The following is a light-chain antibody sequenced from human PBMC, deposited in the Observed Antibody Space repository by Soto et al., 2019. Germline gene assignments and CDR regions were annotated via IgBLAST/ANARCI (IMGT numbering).Light chain of an antibody. CDR1: QSVSSSY. Sequence: EIVLTQSPVTLSLSPGERATLSCRASQSVSSSYLGWYQQKPGQAPRLLIFGTSNRATDIPDRFSGGGAGTDCTLTISRLEAEECGMYYCQQYGYSPRIFGQGTRLEIK. J-gene: IGKJ5*01. CDR3: QQYGYSPRI. V-gene: IGKV3-20*01. CDR2: GTS.